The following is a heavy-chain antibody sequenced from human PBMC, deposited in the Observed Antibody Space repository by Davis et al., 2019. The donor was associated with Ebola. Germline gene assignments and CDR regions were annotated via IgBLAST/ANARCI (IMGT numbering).Heavy chain of an antibody. D-gene: IGHD3-16*01. CDR1: GLTFSGYG. Sequence: GGSLRLSCAASGLTFSGYGMHWVRQAPGKGLEWVAVISYDGSNKYYADSVKGRFTISRDNAKNSLYLQMNSLRDEDTAVYYCARCLSPYGGYYYYGMDVWGQGTTVTVSS. V-gene: IGHV3-30*03. CDR2: ISYDGSNK. J-gene: IGHJ6*02. CDR3: ARCLSPYGGYYYYGMDV.